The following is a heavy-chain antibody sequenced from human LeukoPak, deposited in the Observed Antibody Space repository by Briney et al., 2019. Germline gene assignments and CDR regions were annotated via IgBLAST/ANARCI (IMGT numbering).Heavy chain of an antibody. CDR1: GFTFSSYW. J-gene: IGHJ6*03. Sequence: GGSLRLSCAASGFTFSSYWMNWVRQAPGKGLEWVANIKQDASEKYYVDSVKGRFTISRDNAKNSLYLQMNSLRAEVTAVYYCARDRGQLWPRGYYYYMDVWGRGTTVTVSS. V-gene: IGHV3-7*01. CDR2: IKQDASEK. CDR3: ARDRGQLWPRGYYYYMDV. D-gene: IGHD5-18*01.